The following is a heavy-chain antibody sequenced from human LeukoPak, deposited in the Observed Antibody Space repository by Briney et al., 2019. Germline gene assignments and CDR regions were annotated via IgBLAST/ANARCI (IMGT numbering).Heavy chain of an antibody. CDR3: ARDFGGSGWSYFDY. Sequence: GGPLRLSCAASGFTFSGYWMSWVRQAPGKGLEWVANIKQDGSEKYYVDSVKGRFTISRDNAKNSLYLQMNSLRAEDTAVYYCARDFGGSGWSYFDYWGQGALVTVSS. J-gene: IGHJ4*02. V-gene: IGHV3-7*01. CDR2: IKQDGSEK. CDR1: GFTFSGYW. D-gene: IGHD6-19*01.